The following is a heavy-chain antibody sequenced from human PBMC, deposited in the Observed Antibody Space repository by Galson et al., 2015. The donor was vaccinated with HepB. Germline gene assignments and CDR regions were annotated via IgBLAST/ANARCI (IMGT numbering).Heavy chain of an antibody. V-gene: IGHV3-7*01. CDR1: GFTFRTSW. CDR3: ATDGGWFRLDP. J-gene: IGHJ5*02. Sequence: SLRLSCAASGFTFRTSWMTWVRQGPGRGLEWVANIYADGSDKFYVDSVKDRFTISRDNAKNSLYLQMNSLRAEDTGVYYCATDGGWFRLDPWGQGTLVTVSS. CDR2: IYADGSDK. D-gene: IGHD2-15*01.